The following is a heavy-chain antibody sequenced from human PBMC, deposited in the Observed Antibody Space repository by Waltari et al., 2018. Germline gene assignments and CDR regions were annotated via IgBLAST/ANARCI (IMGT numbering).Heavy chain of an antibody. D-gene: IGHD3-22*01. CDR1: GYTFTSYA. J-gene: IGHJ5*02. Sequence: QVQLVQSGAEVKKPGASVKVSCKASGYTFTSYAMHWVRQAPGQRLEWMGWINAGNGNTKYSQEFQGRVTITRDTSASTAYMELSSLRSEDMAVYYCAREKKRYDSSGYYRNWFDPWGQGTLVTVSS. CDR2: INAGNGNT. V-gene: IGHV1-3*03. CDR3: AREKKRYDSSGYYRNWFDP.